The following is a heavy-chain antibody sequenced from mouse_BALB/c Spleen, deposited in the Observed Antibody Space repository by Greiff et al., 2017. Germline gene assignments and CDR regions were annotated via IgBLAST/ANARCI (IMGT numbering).Heavy chain of an antibody. CDR3: ARERDWAMDY. V-gene: IGHV1-18*01. CDR2: INPNNGGT. CDR1: GYTFTDYN. D-gene: IGHD3-3*01. Sequence: EVQRVESGPELVKPGASVKIPCKASGYTFTDYNMDWVKQSHGKSLEWIGDINPNNGGTIYNQKFKGKATLTVDKSSSTAYMELRSLTSEDTAVYYCARERDWAMDYWGQGTSVTVSS. J-gene: IGHJ4*01.